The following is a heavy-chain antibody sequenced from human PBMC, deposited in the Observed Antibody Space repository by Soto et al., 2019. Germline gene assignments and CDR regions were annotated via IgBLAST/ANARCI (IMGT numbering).Heavy chain of an antibody. D-gene: IGHD2-21*01. CDR3: ASRAGCGSGPQEDY. Sequence: SETLSLTCAFSGGSISSDYRNWIRQPAEKGLEWIGRIYPSGSTNYNPSLKSRGTMPADTSKNHISLKLTSVTAADTAVYYCASRAGCGSGPQEDYWGQGSRVTVSS. J-gene: IGHJ4*02. CDR2: IYPSGST. CDR1: GGSISSDY. V-gene: IGHV4-4*07.